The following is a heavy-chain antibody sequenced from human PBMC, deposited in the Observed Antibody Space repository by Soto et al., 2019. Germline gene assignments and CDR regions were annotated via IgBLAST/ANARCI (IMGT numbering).Heavy chain of an antibody. J-gene: IGHJ5*02. CDR3: ARATVTTEGWFDP. CDR2: IYYSGST. D-gene: IGHD4-17*01. V-gene: IGHV4-30-4*01. Sequence: QVQLQESGPGLVKPSQTLSLTCTVSGGSISSGDYYWSWIRQPPVQGLEWIGYIYYSGSTYYNPYLKSRVTISVDTSKNQFSLKLSSVTAADTAVYYCARATVTTEGWFDPWGQGTLVTVSS. CDR1: GGSISSGDYY.